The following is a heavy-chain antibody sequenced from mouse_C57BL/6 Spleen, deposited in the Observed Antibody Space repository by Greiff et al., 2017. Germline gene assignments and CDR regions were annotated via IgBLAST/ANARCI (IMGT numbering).Heavy chain of an antibody. CDR2: IYPGDGDT. CDR3: ARLDDYDYYAMDY. J-gene: IGHJ4*01. V-gene: IGHV1-82*01. D-gene: IGHD2-4*01. CDR1: GYAFSSSW. Sequence: QIQLQQSGPELVKPGASVKISCKASGYAFSSSWMNWVKQRPGKCLGWIGRIYPGDGDTNYNGKFKGKATLTADKSSSTAYMQLSSQTSEDSAVYFCARLDDYDYYAMDYWAQGTSVTVSS.